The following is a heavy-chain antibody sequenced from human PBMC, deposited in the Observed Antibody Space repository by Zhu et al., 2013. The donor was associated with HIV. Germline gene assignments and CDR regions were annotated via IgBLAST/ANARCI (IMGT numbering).Heavy chain of an antibody. J-gene: IGHJ6*02. CDR3: AAYCSSTSCYSSSIYGMDV. D-gene: IGHD2-2*01. V-gene: IGHV1-69*01. CDR2: IIPIFGTA. CDR1: GGTFSSYA. Sequence: VQLVQSGAEVKKPGSSVKVSCKASGGTFSSYAISWVRQAPGQGLEWMGGIIPIFGTANYAQKFQGRVTITADESTSTAYMELSSLRSEDTAVYYCAAYCSSTSCYSSSIYGMDVWGQGTTVTVSS.